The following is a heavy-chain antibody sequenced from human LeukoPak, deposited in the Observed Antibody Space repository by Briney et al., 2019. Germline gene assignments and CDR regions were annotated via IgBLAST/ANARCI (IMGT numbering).Heavy chain of an antibody. CDR1: GFTFDDYA. D-gene: IGHD3-9*01. CDR2: ISWNSGRR. CDR3: AKGPDYDILTPIDY. Sequence: GGSLRLSCVGSGFTFDDYAMHWVRQAPGKGLEWVSGISWNSGRRGYADSVKGRFTISRVNAKTSLYLQMNSLRAEDMALYYCAKGPDYDILTPIDYWGQGTLVTVSS. J-gene: IGHJ4*02. V-gene: IGHV3-9*03.